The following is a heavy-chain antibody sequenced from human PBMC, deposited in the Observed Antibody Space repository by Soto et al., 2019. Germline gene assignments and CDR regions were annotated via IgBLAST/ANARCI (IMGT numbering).Heavy chain of an antibody. CDR2: ISNDGSKK. J-gene: IGHJ4*02. CDR3: ARDPTRGYSAY. Sequence: QPGGSLRLSCAASGFTLSSYAVHWVRQAPGKGLEWVAVISNDGSKKYYADSVKGRFTISRDNSKNTVYLQMNSLRAEDTAVYYCARDPTRGYSAYWGQGTLVTVSS. D-gene: IGHD5-12*01. CDR1: GFTLSSYA. V-gene: IGHV3-30-3*01.